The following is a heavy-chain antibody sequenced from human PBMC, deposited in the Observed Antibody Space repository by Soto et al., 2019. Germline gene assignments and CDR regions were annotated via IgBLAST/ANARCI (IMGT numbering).Heavy chain of an antibody. Sequence: QVQLVESGGGVVQPGRSLRLSCAASGFTFSSYAMHWVRQAPGKGLEWVAVISYDGSNKYYADSVKGRFTISRDNSKNTLYLQMNSLRADDTALYYCARDHSTYYDFWSGYYQSKYYYYYCMDVWGQGTTVTVSS. V-gene: IGHV3-30-3*01. D-gene: IGHD3-3*01. J-gene: IGHJ6*02. CDR3: ARDHSTYYDFWSGYYQSKYYYYYCMDV. CDR1: GFTFSSYA. CDR2: ISYDGSNK.